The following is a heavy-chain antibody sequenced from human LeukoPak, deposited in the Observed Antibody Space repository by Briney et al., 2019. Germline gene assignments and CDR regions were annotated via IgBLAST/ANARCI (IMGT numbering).Heavy chain of an antibody. D-gene: IGHD3-22*01. CDR3: ARTPLDSSGYCVDY. CDR2: ISYDGSNK. Sequence: GGSLRLSCAASGFTFSSYAMHWVRQAPGKGLEWVAVISYDGSNKYYADSVKGRFTISRDNSKNTLYLQMNSLRAEDTAVYYCARTPLDSSGYCVDYWGQGTLVTVSS. J-gene: IGHJ4*02. CDR1: GFTFSSYA. V-gene: IGHV3-30*01.